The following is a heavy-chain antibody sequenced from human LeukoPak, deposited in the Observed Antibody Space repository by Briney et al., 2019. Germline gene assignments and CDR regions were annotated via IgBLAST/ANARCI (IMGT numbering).Heavy chain of an antibody. V-gene: IGHV4-38-2*01. J-gene: IGHJ4*02. CDR3: ACSRDLYSPLDY. Sequence: PSEALSLTCAVSGYSISSGYFWGWIRQPPGKGLEWIGSIYHSGTTYYNPPLKSRITISVDTSKNQFSLKLNSVTAADTALYYCACSRDLYSPLDYWGQGTLVTVSS. D-gene: IGHD5-24*01. CDR2: IYHSGTT. CDR1: GYSISSGYF.